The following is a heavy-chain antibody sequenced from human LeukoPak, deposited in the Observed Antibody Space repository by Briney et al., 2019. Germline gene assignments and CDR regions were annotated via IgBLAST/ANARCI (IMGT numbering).Heavy chain of an antibody. CDR3: ARVPAGYCSGGSCFFDY. V-gene: IGHV1-46*01. CDR2: INPSGGST. J-gene: IGHJ4*02. CDR1: GYTFTSYY. Sequence: GASVKVSCKASGYTFTSYYMHWVRQAPGQGLEWMGIINPSGGSTNYAQKFQERVTITRDMSTSTAYMELSSLRSEDTAVYYCARVPAGYCSGGSCFFDYWGQGTLVTVSS. D-gene: IGHD2-15*01.